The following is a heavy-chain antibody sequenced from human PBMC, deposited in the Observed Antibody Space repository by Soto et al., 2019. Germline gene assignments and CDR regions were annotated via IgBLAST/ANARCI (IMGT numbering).Heavy chain of an antibody. CDR2: IYHSGST. J-gene: IGHJ6*02. CDR1: GGSISSSNW. Sequence: SETLSLTCAVSGGSISSSNWWTWVRQPPGKGLEWIGEIYHSGSTNYNPSLKSRVTISVDKSKNQFSLKLSSVTAADTAVYYCAILVVYGGLYYYGMDVWGQGTTVTVSS. V-gene: IGHV4-4*02. D-gene: IGHD2-8*01. CDR3: AILVVYGGLYYYGMDV.